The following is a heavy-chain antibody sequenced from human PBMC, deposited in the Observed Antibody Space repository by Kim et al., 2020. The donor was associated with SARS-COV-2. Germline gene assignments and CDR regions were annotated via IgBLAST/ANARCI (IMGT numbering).Heavy chain of an antibody. CDR3: ARTRDCSSTSCYGFGGLGAAFDI. V-gene: IGHV1-3*01. Sequence: ASVKVSCKASGYTFTSYAMHWVRQAPGQRLEWMGWINAGNGNTKYSQKFQGRVTITRDTSASTAYMELSSLRSEDTAVYYCARTRDCSSTSCYGFGGLGAAFDIWGQGTMVTVSS. J-gene: IGHJ3*02. CDR1: GYTFTSYA. CDR2: INAGNGNT. D-gene: IGHD2-2*01.